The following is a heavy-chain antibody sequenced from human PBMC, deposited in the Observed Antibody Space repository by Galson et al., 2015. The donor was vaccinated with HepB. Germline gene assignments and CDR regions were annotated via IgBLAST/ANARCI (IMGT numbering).Heavy chain of an antibody. CDR1: GFTFSSYG. V-gene: IGHV3-33*01. D-gene: IGHD2-2*01. Sequence: SLRLSCAASGFTFSSYGMHWVRQAPGKGLEWVAVIWYDGSNKYYADSVKGRFTISRDNSKNTLYLQMNSLRAEDTAVYYCARDGEYCSSTSCYASGPIDYWGQGTLFTVSS. J-gene: IGHJ4*02. CDR2: IWYDGSNK. CDR3: ARDGEYCSSTSCYASGPIDY.